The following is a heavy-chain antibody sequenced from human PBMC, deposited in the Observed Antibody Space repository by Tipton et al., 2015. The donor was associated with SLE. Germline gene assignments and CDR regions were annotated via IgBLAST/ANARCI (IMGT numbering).Heavy chain of an antibody. CDR1: GFTFSSYW. CDR3: ATEGGSSSRAGYFDF. V-gene: IGHV3-7*01. J-gene: IGHJ4*02. CDR2: IKQDGSEK. D-gene: IGHD6-6*01. Sequence: SLRLSCAASGFTFSSYWMTWVRHVPGKGLQWVANIKQDGSEKNFVDSVKGRFTISRDNAKNSLYLQMNSLRAEDTAVYYCATEGGSSSRAGYFDFWGRGTLVTVSS.